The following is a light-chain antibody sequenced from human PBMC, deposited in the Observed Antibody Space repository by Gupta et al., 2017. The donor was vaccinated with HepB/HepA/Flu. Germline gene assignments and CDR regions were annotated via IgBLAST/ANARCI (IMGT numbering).Light chain of an antibody. CDR2: AGS. CDR1: QSVASGY. J-gene: IGKJ1*01. CDR3: QSNGTGA. Sequence: DIVLTPSPGTLSLSLGEKATLSCRVSQSVASGYVAWYQQRPGQAPRLLISAGSTRATDIPVRCSGSGSGTDFTLAINGLEPEDFAMYFCQSNGTGAFGQGTKVDIK. V-gene: IGKV3-20*01.